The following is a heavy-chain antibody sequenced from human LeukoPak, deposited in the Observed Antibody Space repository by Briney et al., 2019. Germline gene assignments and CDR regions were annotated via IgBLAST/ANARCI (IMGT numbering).Heavy chain of an antibody. D-gene: IGHD6-13*01. J-gene: IGHJ4*02. CDR3: ARCEVGSWYDYFDY. CDR1: GLTFSSHW. Sequence: GGSLRLSCAASGLTFSSHWMHWVRQAPGKGLVWVSRITNDGSSTTYADSVKGRFTISRDNAKNMLYLQVNSLRAEDTAVYYCARCEVGSWYDYFDYWGQGSLVTVSS. CDR2: ITNDGSST. V-gene: IGHV3-74*01.